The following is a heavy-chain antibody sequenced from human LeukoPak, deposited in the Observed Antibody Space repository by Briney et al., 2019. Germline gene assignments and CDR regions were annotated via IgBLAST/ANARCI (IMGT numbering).Heavy chain of an antibody. D-gene: IGHD1-14*01. CDR2: ISGSGGST. V-gene: IGHV3-23*01. J-gene: IGHJ6*03. CDR3: ARGTSWISPDWYMDV. CDR1: GFTFSSYA. Sequence: GGSLRLSCAASGFTFSSYAMSWVRQAPGKGLEWVSAISGSGGSTYYADSVKGRFTISRDNPRSTLYLQMNSLRDEDTAIYYCARGTSWISPDWYMDVWGEGTTVTVSS.